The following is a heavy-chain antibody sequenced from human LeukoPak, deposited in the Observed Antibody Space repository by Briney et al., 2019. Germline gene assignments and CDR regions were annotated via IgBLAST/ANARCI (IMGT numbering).Heavy chain of an antibody. CDR3: ARWFAQSGSGGYLDY. V-gene: IGHV3-23*01. CDR2: ISGSGGTN. Sequence: GGSLRLSCAASGFTFSNFAMSWVRQAPGKGLEWVSSISGSGGTNYYADSVKGRFTISRDNPGDTLYLQMNSRRAEDTATYYCARWFAQSGSGGYLDYGGQGTLVTVSS. J-gene: IGHJ4*02. CDR1: GFTFSNFA. D-gene: IGHD3-10*01.